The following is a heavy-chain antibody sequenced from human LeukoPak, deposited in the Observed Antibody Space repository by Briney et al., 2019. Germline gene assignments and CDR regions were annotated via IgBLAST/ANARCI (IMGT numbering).Heavy chain of an antibody. CDR1: GFTFSSYA. Sequence: GRSLRLSCAASGFTFSSYAMHWVRQAPGKGLEWVSAITGSGGNTYYADSVKGRFTISRANSKNTVFLQMNSLRAEDTAVYYCAKWGDYDVLTGYYVSDYWGQGTLVTVSS. CDR3: AKWGDYDVLTGYYVSDY. CDR2: ITGSGGNT. V-gene: IGHV3-23*01. D-gene: IGHD3-9*01. J-gene: IGHJ4*02.